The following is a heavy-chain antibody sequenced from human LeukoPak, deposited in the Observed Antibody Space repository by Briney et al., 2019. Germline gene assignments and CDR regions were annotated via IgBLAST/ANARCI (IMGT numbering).Heavy chain of an antibody. Sequence: PGGSLRLSCAASGFTFSSYDMHWVRQATGKGLEWVSAIGTAGDTYYPGSVKGRFTISRENAKNSLYLQMNSLRAGDTAVYYCARAQYSYGRGAFDIWGQGTMVTVSS. V-gene: IGHV3-13*01. J-gene: IGHJ3*02. CDR1: GFTFSSYD. CDR3: ARAQYSYGRGAFDI. D-gene: IGHD5-18*01. CDR2: IGTAGDT.